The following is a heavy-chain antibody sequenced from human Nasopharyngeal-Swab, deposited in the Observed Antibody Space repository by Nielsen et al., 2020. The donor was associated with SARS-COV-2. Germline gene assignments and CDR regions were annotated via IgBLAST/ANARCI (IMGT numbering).Heavy chain of an antibody. CDR3: AKDTNGGTFHWFDP. J-gene: IGHJ5*02. V-gene: IGHV3-9*01. D-gene: IGHD4-23*01. CDR1: EFTFDDYA. Sequence: SLNISCAASEFTFDDYAMHLLRQAPEKGLEWVSGISWNSGSIGYADSVKGRFTISRDNAKNSLYLQMNSLRAEDTALYYCAKDTNGGTFHWFDPWGQGTLVTVSS. CDR2: ISWNSGSI.